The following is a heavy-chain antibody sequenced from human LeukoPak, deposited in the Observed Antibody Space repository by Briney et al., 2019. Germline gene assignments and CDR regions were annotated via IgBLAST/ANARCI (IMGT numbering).Heavy chain of an antibody. CDR1: GFTFSSYA. Sequence: GGSLRLSCAASGFTFSSYAMSWVRQAPGKGLEWVSAISGSGGSTYYADSVKGRFTISRDNSKNTLYLQMNSLRAEDTAVYYCAKGTKGRTGSSGLGAFDIWGQGTMVTVSS. CDR3: AKGTKGRTGSSGLGAFDI. D-gene: IGHD1-1*01. J-gene: IGHJ3*02. V-gene: IGHV3-23*01. CDR2: ISGSGGST.